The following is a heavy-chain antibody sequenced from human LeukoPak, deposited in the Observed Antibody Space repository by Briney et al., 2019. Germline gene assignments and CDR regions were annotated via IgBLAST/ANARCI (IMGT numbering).Heavy chain of an antibody. D-gene: IGHD2-15*01. Sequence: SETLSLTCTVSGGSISSYYWSWIRQPPGKGLEWIGYIYTSGSTNYNPSLKSRVTISVDTSKNQFSLKLSSVTAADTAVYYCARHYLVAEQGGLRVSPWFDPWGQGTLVTVSS. CDR2: IYTSGST. J-gene: IGHJ5*02. V-gene: IGHV4-4*09. CDR1: GGSISSYY. CDR3: ARHYLVAEQGGLRVSPWFDP.